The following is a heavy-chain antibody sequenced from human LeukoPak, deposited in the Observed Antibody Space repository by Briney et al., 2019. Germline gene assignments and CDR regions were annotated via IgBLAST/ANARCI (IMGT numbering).Heavy chain of an antibody. CDR1: GFTFSNYW. J-gene: IGHJ4*02. Sequence: GGSLRLSCAASGFTFSNYWMSWVRQAPGKGLEWVANIKQDGSEKYYVDSVKGRFTISRDNAKNSLYLQMNSLRAEDTAVYYCARDGVDIAGGLSLYWGQGTLVTVSS. V-gene: IGHV3-7*01. CDR3: ARDGVDIAGGLSLY. D-gene: IGHD5-12*01. CDR2: IKQDGSEK.